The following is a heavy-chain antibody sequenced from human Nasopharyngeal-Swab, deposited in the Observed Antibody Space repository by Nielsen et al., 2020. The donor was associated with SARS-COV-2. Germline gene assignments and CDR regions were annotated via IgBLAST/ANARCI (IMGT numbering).Heavy chain of an antibody. D-gene: IGHD3-3*01. Sequence: WIRQPPGKGLEWIGEINHSGSTNYNPSLKSRVTISVNTSKSQFSLKLSSVTAADTAVEEWARGEGGRVLEWCEGDDAFDIWGQGTMVTVSS. CDR3: ARGEGGRVLEWCEGDDAFDI. J-gene: IGHJ3*02. V-gene: IGHV4-34*01. CDR2: INHSGST.